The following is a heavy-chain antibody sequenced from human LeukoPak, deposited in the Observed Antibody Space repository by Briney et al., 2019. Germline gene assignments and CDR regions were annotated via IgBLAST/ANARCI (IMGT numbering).Heavy chain of an antibody. J-gene: IGHJ4*02. Sequence: GGSLRLSCAASGFTFSNTWMNWVRQAPGKGLEWVANIKQDGSEKYYVDSVKGRFTISRDNAKNSLYLQMNSLRAEDTAVHYCARETGIAAAGTFTSTEYYFDYWGQGTLVTVSS. CDR2: IKQDGSEK. CDR3: ARETGIAAAGTFTSTEYYFDY. D-gene: IGHD6-13*01. CDR1: GFTFSNTW. V-gene: IGHV3-7*05.